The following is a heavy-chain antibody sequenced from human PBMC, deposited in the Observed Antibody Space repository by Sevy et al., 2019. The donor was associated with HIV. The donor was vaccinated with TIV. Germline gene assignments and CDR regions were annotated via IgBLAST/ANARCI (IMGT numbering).Heavy chain of an antibody. CDR1: GDTFTNNY. CDR2: IDPSAGNA. CDR3: VRADPAQHFDS. J-gene: IGHJ4*02. V-gene: IGHV1-46*01. Sequence: ASVKVSCKASGDTFTNNYMHWVRQAPGQGLEWMGIIDPSAGNASYAQRFHGRVTMTRDTSTSTLYMDLNSLRSEDTAVYYCVRADPAQHFDSWGQGTLVTVSS.